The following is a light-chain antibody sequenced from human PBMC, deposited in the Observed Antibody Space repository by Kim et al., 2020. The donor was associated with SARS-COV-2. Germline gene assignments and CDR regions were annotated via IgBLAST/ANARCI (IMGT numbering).Light chain of an antibody. CDR1: QGIRNY. CDR3: QKYYSDPS. J-gene: IGKJ1*01. CDR2: AAS. Sequence: AAAVGDRVNITCRASQGIRNYLVWYQQKPGKVPKLLSYAASTLQSGVPSRFSGTGSGTEFTLTISSLQTEDVATYYCQKYYSDPSFGQGTKVDIK. V-gene: IGKV1-27*01.